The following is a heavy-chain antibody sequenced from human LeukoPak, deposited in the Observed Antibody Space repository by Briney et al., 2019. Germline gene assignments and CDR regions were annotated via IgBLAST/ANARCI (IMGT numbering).Heavy chain of an antibody. CDR3: ARDQKRCYTSYYYGMEV. CDR2: IKQDGSEK. V-gene: IGHV3-7*05. CDR1: GFTFSSYW. J-gene: IGHJ6*02. Sequence: GGSLRLSCAASGFTFSSYWMSWVRQAPGKGLEWVANIKQDGSEKYYVDSVKGRFTISRDNAKNSLYLQMNSLRAEDTAVYYCARDQKRCYTSYYYGMEVWGQGTTVTVSS. D-gene: IGHD4/OR15-4a*01.